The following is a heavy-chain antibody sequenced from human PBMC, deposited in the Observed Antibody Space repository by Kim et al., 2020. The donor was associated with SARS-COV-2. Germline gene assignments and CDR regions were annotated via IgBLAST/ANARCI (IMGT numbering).Heavy chain of an antibody. D-gene: IGHD3-10*01. J-gene: IGHJ3*02. Sequence: GGSLRLSCAASGFTFSSYWMSWVRQAPGKGLEWVANIKQDGSEKYYVDSVKGRFTFSRDNAKNSLYLQMNSLRAEDTAVYYCAREDRRITMVRGVKAAFDIWGQGTMVTVSS. V-gene: IGHV3-7*03. CDR3: AREDRRITMVRGVKAAFDI. CDR1: GFTFSSYW. CDR2: IKQDGSEK.